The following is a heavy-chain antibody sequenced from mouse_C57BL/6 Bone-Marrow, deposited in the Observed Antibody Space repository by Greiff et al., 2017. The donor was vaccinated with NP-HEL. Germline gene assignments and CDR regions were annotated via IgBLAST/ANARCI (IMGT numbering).Heavy chain of an antibody. J-gene: IGHJ2*01. Sequence: QVQLQQSGAELVRPGTSVKVSCKASGYAFTNYLIEWVKQRPGQGLEWIGVINPGSGGTNYNEKFKGKATLTAEKSSSTAYMQHSRLPSADSAFYFCARSRYSGNYDYWGQGTTLTVSS. CDR2: INPGSGGT. V-gene: IGHV1-54*01. D-gene: IGHD2-1*01. CDR3: ARSRYSGNYDY. CDR1: GYAFTNYL.